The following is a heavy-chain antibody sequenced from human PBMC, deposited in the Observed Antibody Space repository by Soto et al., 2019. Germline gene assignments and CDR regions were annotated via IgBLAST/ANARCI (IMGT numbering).Heavy chain of an antibody. Sequence: PGGSLRLSCAASGFTFSSYAMSWVRQAPGKGLDWVSTISGSGGGTYYADSVKGRFTISRDNSKNTLYLQMNSLRAEDTAIYYCAKSSVVPAPEYYFDYWGQGTLVTVSS. CDR1: GFTFSSYA. CDR3: AKSSVVPAPEYYFDY. CDR2: ISGSGGGT. V-gene: IGHV3-23*01. J-gene: IGHJ4*02. D-gene: IGHD2-2*01.